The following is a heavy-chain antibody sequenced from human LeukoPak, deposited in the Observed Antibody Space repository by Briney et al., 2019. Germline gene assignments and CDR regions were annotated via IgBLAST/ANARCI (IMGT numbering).Heavy chain of an antibody. V-gene: IGHV3-30*18. Sequence: TGGSLRLSCAASGFTFSSYGMHWVRQAPGKGLEWVAVISYDGSNKYYADSVKGRFTISRDNSKNTLYLQMNSLRAEDTAVYYCAEPLEWLLWAFDYWGQGTLVTVSS. CDR1: GFTFSSYG. D-gene: IGHD3-3*01. CDR3: AEPLEWLLWAFDY. CDR2: ISYDGSNK. J-gene: IGHJ4*02.